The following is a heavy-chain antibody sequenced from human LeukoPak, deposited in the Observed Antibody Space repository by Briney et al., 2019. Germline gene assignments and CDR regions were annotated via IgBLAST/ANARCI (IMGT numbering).Heavy chain of an antibody. D-gene: IGHD3-10*01. CDR1: GGSFSGYY. J-gene: IGHJ5*02. V-gene: IGHV4-34*01. CDR2: IHHSGST. CDR3: ARGRRYYYGSGSYYWFDP. Sequence: SETLSLTCAVYGGSFSGYYWSWIRQPPGKGLEWIGEIHHSGSTNYNPSLKSRVTISVDTSKNQFSLKLSSVTAADTAVYYCARGRRYYYGSGSYYWFDPWGQGTLVTVSS.